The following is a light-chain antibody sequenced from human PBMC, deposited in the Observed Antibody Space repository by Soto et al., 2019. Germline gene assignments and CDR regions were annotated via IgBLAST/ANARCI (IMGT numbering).Light chain of an antibody. CDR2: KAS. V-gene: IGKV1-5*03. J-gene: IGKJ1*01. Sequence: DIQMTQSAATLSANARDRVTITCRASQTIDSWLAWYQQRPGKPPNLLIYKASTLASGVPSRFSGSGSGTEFTLTINSLQPDDFATYYCQHYHIYSGTFAQGTKVDIK. CDR3: QHYHIYSGT. CDR1: QTIDSW.